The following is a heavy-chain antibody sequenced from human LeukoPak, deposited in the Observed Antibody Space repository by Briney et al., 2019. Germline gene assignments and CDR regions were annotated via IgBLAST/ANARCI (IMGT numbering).Heavy chain of an antibody. CDR2: ISRNGGST. CDR3: VKESGFMVAPNSAFDI. J-gene: IGHJ3*02. Sequence: GGSLRLSCSASGFTFNSYPVHWVRQAPGKGLEYVSGISRNGGSTYYADSVKGRFTISRDNSKNTLYLQMSSLRAEDTAEYYCVKESGFMVAPNSAFDIWGQGTMVTVSS. V-gene: IGHV3-64D*06. D-gene: IGHD4/OR15-4a*01. CDR1: GFTFNSYP.